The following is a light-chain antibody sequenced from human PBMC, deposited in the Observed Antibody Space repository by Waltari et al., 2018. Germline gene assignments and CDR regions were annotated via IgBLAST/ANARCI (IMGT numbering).Light chain of an antibody. CDR3: SSYTTSSTLVV. CDR1: SIDVGGYDY. J-gene: IGLJ2*01. V-gene: IGLV2-14*01. Sequence: QSARTQPAYVSGSPGQSITISCTVTSIDVGGYDYVTWYQQHPGKAPKLLIYDVSNWPSGVSNRFSGSKSGNTASLTISGLQAEDEADYYCSSYTTSSTLVVFGGGTKLTVL. CDR2: DVS.